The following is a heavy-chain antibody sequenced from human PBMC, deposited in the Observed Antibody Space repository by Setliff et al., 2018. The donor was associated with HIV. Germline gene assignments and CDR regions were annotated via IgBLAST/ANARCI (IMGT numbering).Heavy chain of an antibody. CDR3: ARALLIYYDSSGYYTN. Sequence: KASETLSLTCTVSGGSISTYYWTWIRQPPGKGLEWIGYIYTSGSTSYNPSLKSRLTISLDTSKNQFSLKLSSVTAADTAVYYYARALLIYYDSSGYYTNWGQGTLVTVSS. CDR1: GGSISTYY. CDR2: IYTSGST. J-gene: IGHJ4*02. D-gene: IGHD3-22*01. V-gene: IGHV4-4*09.